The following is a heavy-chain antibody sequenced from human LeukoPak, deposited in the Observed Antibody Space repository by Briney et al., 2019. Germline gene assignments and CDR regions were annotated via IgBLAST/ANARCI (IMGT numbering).Heavy chain of an antibody. D-gene: IGHD3-10*01. CDR1: GFSFSAHV. CDR3: ARDLAGHYYGSGSSFDY. V-gene: IGHV3-23*01. J-gene: IGHJ4*02. CDR2: ISGSGGGT. Sequence: PGGSLRLSCAASGFSFSAHVMSWVRQAPGKGLEWVSAISGSGGGTYYPGSVQGRFTISRDNSKNSLYLQMNSLRAEDTAVYYCARDLAGHYYGSGSSFDYWGQGTLVTVS.